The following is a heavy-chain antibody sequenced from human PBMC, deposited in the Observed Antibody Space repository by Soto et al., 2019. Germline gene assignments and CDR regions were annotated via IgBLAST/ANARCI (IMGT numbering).Heavy chain of an antibody. CDR2: INAYDGET. J-gene: IGHJ4*02. CDR1: GYTLTELS. V-gene: IGHV1-24*01. CDR3: ARDFVGYSSGWYVY. Sequence: ASVKVSCKVSGYTLTELSMHWVRQAPGKGLEWMGWINAYDGETNYAQKFQGRVTMTTDTFTSTAYMEVRSLRSDDTAVYYCARDFVGYSSGWYVYWGQGTLVTVSS. D-gene: IGHD6-19*01.